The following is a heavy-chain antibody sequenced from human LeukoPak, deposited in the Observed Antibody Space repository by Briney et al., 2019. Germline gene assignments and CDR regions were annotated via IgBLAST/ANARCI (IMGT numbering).Heavy chain of an antibody. V-gene: IGHV3-30*04. Sequence: PGGSLRLPCAASGFTFSSYAMHWVRQAPGKGLEWVAVISYDGSNKYYADSVKGRFTISRDNSKNTLYLQMNSLRAEDTAVYYCARDRAFTAVTTWGFDYWGQGTLVTVSS. J-gene: IGHJ4*02. D-gene: IGHD4-17*01. CDR3: ARDRAFTAVTTWGFDY. CDR2: ISYDGSNK. CDR1: GFTFSSYA.